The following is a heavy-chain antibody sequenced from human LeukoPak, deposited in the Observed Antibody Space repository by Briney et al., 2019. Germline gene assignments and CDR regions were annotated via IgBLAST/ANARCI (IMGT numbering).Heavy chain of an antibody. Sequence: PPETLSLTCTVSGGSISSSTYYWGWIRQPPGKGLEWIGYIYHSGSTYYNPSLESRVTISVDRSKNQFSLKLSSVTAADTAVYDCARAGYCSGGSCPLLDPWGQGTLVTVSS. V-gene: IGHV4-39*07. J-gene: IGHJ5*02. CDR3: ARAGYCSGGSCPLLDP. D-gene: IGHD2-15*01. CDR2: IYHSGST. CDR1: GGSISSSTYY.